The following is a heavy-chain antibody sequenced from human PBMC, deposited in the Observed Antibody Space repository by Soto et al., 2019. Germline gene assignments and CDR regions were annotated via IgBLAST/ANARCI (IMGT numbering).Heavy chain of an antibody. J-gene: IGHJ6*02. CDR3: ARAYSLKLIVLIQVGYYGMDV. V-gene: IGHV1-18*04. CDR2: ISAYNGNT. Sequence: ASVKVSCKTSGYTFTTYGVSWVRQAPGQGLEWMGWISAYNGNTNYAQKLQGRVTMTRNTSISTAYMELSSLRSEDTAVYYCARAYSLKLIVLIQVGYYGMDVWGQGTTVTVSS. D-gene: IGHD2-8*01. CDR1: GYTFTTYG.